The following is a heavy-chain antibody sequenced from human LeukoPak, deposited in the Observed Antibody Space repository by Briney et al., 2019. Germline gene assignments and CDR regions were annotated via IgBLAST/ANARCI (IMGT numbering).Heavy chain of an antibody. CDR1: GYTFTSYG. V-gene: IGHV1-18*01. Sequence: ASVKVSCKASGYTFTSYGITWVRQAPGRGLEWMGWISSYNGDTYYAQRLQGRVTMTTDTSTSTAYMELRSLRSDDTAVYYCATEKGDSSGYSPGNYFDYWGQGTLVTVSS. D-gene: IGHD3-22*01. CDR2: ISSYNGDT. J-gene: IGHJ4*02. CDR3: ATEKGDSSGYSPGNYFDY.